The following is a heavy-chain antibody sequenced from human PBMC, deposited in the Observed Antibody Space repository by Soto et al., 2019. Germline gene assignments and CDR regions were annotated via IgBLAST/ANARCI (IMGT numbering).Heavy chain of an antibody. CDR2: ITGGCDIT. CDR1: GFTFSSHV. Sequence: GGSLRLSCAASGFTFSSHVMSRVRQSPGKGLEWVSGITGGCDITYYADSVRGRFTISRDNSKNTLYLQMNGLRADDTAVYYCAKGEGYSYGHLDYWGQGTLVAVSS. J-gene: IGHJ4*02. CDR3: AKGEGYSYGHLDY. V-gene: IGHV3-23*01. D-gene: IGHD5-18*01.